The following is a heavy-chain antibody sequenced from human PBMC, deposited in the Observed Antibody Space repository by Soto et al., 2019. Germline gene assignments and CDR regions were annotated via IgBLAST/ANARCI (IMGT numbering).Heavy chain of an antibody. Sequence: EVQLVESGGGLVQPGRSLRLSCAASGFTFDDYAMHWVRQAPGKGLEWVSGISWNSGSIGYADSVKGRFTISRDNAKNSLYLQMNSLRAEDTALYYCAKDIRLAAADEYYYYGMDVWGQGTTVTVSS. CDR3: AKDIRLAAADEYYYYGMDV. D-gene: IGHD6-13*01. V-gene: IGHV3-9*01. J-gene: IGHJ6*02. CDR1: GFTFDDYA. CDR2: ISWNSGSI.